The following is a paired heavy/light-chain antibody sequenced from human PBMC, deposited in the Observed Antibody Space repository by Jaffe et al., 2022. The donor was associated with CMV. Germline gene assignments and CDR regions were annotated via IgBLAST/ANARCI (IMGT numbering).Heavy chain of an antibody. D-gene: IGHD4-17*01. CDR1: GGSFGSYS. J-gene: IGHJ4*02. V-gene: IGHV1-69*09. CDR2: IVPILDLT. Sequence: QVHLVQSGAEVRKPGSSVRVSCTVSGGSFGSYSIIWVRQAPGQSLQWMGRIVPILDLTQLAHNLRDRLTITADRTTNTVYIDLISLSSGDTAVYYCVREEFSHNRGNSGYYPYWGQGTLVTVSS. CDR3: VREEFSHNRGNSGYYPY.
Light chain of an antibody. Sequence: QSALTQPASVSGSLGQSVTISCTGTSGDVGKFDLVSWYQQHPDKAPKLIIYEVTNRPSGISARFSGSKSGNTASLTISGLQAEDDADYFCCSYADANVLLFGSGTKVTVL. J-gene: IGLJ6*01. CDR3: CSYADANVLL. CDR2: EVT. CDR1: SGDVGKFDL. V-gene: IGLV2-23*01.